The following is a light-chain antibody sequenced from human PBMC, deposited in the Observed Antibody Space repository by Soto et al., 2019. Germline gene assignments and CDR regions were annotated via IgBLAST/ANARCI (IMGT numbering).Light chain of an antibody. V-gene: IGLV1-40*01. CDR1: SSNIGASYD. Sequence: QSVLTQPPSVSGAPGQRVTISCTGSSSNIGASYDVHWYQHLPGTSPKLLIYANSNRPSGVPDRFSGSKSDTSASLAITGLQAEDEADYYCQSYDSSLSGSVFGGGTKLTVL. CDR2: ANS. J-gene: IGLJ2*01. CDR3: QSYDSSLSGSV.